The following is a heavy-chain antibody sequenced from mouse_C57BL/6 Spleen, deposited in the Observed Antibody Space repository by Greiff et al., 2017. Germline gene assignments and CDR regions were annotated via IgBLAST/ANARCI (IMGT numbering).Heavy chain of an antibody. V-gene: IGHV14-2*01. Sequence: EVKVVESGAELVKPGASVKLSCTASGFNIKDYYMHWVKQRTEQGLEWIGRIDPEDGETKYAPKFQGKATITADTSSNTAYLQLSSLTSEDTAVYYCARGDHYCGSSYEPPFDYWGQGTPVTVSS. CDR2: IDPEDGET. J-gene: IGHJ2*01. D-gene: IGHD1-1*01. CDR1: GFNIKDYY. CDR3: ARGDHYCGSSYEPPFDY.